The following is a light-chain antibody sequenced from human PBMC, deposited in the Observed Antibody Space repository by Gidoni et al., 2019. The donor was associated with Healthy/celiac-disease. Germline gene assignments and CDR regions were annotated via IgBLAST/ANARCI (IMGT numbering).Light chain of an antibody. Sequence: DIAMTLSPLSLPVTPGEPASNSCRSSQSLLHRNGYNYLDWYLQKPGQSPQLLIYLGSNRASGVPDRFRGSGSGTDFTLKSSRVEAEDVGVYYCMQALQTPLFTFGPGTKVDIK. J-gene: IGKJ3*01. CDR1: QSLLHRNGYNY. CDR2: LGS. V-gene: IGKV2-28*01. CDR3: MQALQTPLFT.